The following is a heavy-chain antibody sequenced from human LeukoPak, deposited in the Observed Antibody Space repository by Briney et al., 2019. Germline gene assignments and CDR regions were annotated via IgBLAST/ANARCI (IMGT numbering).Heavy chain of an antibody. D-gene: IGHD3-9*01. CDR3: ARHRTRTTYYDIWTGPEKPDAFDI. J-gene: IGHJ3*02. CDR1: GFTFSSYG. CDR2: IRYDGSNK. V-gene: IGHV3-30*02. Sequence: GGSLRLSCAASGFTFSSYGMHWVRQAPGKGLEWVAFIRYDGSNKYYADSVKGRFTISRDNSKNTLYLQMNSLRAEDTAVYYCARHRTRTTYYDIWTGPEKPDAFDIWGHGTMVTVSS.